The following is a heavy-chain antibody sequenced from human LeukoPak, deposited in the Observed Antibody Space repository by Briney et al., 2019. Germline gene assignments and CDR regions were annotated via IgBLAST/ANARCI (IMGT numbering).Heavy chain of an antibody. CDR2: IYASMTT. V-gene: IGHV4-4*09. CDR1: GGSIGRYY. D-gene: IGHD3-9*01. CDR3: ARQGLSYDILTGYYNSGYFDY. J-gene: IGHJ4*02. Sequence: SETLSLTCPVSGGSIGRYYWSWIRQPPGTGLASIGYIYASMTTNYNPSVKSRVTISVHMSKNQFSLKLSSVTAADTAIYYCARQGLSYDILTGYYNSGYFDYWGQGTLVTVSS.